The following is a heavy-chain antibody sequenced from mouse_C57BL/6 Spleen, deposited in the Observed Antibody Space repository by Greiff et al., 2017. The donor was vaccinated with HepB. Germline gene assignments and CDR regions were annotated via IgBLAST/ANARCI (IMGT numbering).Heavy chain of an antibody. Sequence: EVQLVESGGGLVQPKGSLKLSCAASGFSFNTYAMNWVRQAPGKGLEWVARIRSKSNNYATYYADSVKDRFTISRDDSESMLYLQMNNLKTEDTAMYYCVMDYDGYYLAYWGQGTLVTVSA. CDR3: VMDYDGYYLAY. CDR2: IRSKSNNYAT. J-gene: IGHJ3*01. CDR1: GFSFNTYA. V-gene: IGHV10-1*01. D-gene: IGHD2-3*01.